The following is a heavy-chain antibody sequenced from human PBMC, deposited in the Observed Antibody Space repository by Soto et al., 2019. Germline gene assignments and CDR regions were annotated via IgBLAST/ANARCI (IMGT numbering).Heavy chain of an antibody. CDR3: ARTAMTTVGTFDY. D-gene: IGHD4-17*01. J-gene: IGHJ4*02. CDR1: GGSISSGDYY. Sequence: QVQLQESGPGLVKPSQTLSLTCTVSGGSISSGDYYWSWIRQPPGKGLEWIGYIYYSGSTYYNPSLQSRVTISVDTSKNPFSLKLSSVTAADTAVHYCARTAMTTVGTFDYWGQGTHVTVSS. CDR2: IYYSGST. V-gene: IGHV4-30-4*01.